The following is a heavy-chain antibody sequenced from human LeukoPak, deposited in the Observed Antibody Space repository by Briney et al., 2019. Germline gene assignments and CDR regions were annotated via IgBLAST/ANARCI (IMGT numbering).Heavy chain of an antibody. CDR1: GFTFSSYS. J-gene: IGHJ4*02. Sequence: GGSLRLSCAASGFTFSSYSMNWVRQAPGKGLEWVSSISSSSSYIYYADSVKGRFTISRDNAKNSLYLQMNSLRAEDTAVYYCARDTVTTWGVFDYWGQGTLVTVSS. D-gene: IGHD4-17*01. V-gene: IGHV3-21*01. CDR3: ARDTVTTWGVFDY. CDR2: ISSSSSYI.